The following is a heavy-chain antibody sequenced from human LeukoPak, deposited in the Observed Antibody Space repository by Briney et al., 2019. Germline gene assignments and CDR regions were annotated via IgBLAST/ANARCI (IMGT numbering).Heavy chain of an antibody. V-gene: IGHV3-48*01. CDR1: GFTFSSYS. D-gene: IGHD5-18*01. Sequence: GGSLRLSCAASGFTFSSYSMNWVRQAPGKGLEWVSYISSSSSTIYYADSVKGRFTISRDNAKNSLYLQMNSLRAEDTAVYYCARDRAYSYGSVRFDYWGQGTLVTVSS. J-gene: IGHJ4*02. CDR2: ISSSSSTI. CDR3: ARDRAYSYGSVRFDY.